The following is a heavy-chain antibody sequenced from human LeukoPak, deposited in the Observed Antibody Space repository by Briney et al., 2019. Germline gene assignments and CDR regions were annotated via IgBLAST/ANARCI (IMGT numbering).Heavy chain of an antibody. V-gene: IGHV3-30-3*01. CDR2: ISYDGSNK. CDR1: GFTFSSYA. Sequence: PGGSLRLSCAASGFTFSSYAMHWVRQAPGKGLEWVAVISYDGSNKYYADSVKGRFTISRDNSKNTLYLQMNSLRAEDTAVYYCAKGAAPRLGEFSYHALVDYWGQGTPVTVSS. D-gene: IGHD3-16*02. CDR3: AKGAAPRLGEFSYHALVDY. J-gene: IGHJ4*02.